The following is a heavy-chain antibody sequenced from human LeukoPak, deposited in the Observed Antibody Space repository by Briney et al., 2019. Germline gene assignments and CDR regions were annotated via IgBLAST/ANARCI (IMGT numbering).Heavy chain of an antibody. V-gene: IGHV3-21*01. D-gene: IGHD6-13*01. CDR3: ARGQQPYYFDY. Sequence: GGSLRLSCAASGFTFSSYSMNWVRQAPGKGLEWVSSISSSSSYIYYADSVKGRFTISRDNSKNTLYLQMNSLRAEDTAVYYCARGQQPYYFDYWGQGTLVTVSS. CDR1: GFTFSSYS. J-gene: IGHJ4*02. CDR2: ISSSSSYI.